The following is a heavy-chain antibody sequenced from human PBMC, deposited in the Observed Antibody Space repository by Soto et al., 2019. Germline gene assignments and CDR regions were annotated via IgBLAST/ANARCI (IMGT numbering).Heavy chain of an antibody. CDR3: ARSIAARPGSPFDI. J-gene: IGHJ3*02. Sequence: QVQLVQSGAEVKKPGSSVKVSCKASGGTFSSYAISWVRQAPGQGLEWMGGIIPIFGTANYAQKFEGRVTITADESTSTAYMGLSSLRSEDTAVYYCARSIAARPGSPFDIWGQGTMVTVSS. CDR1: GGTFSSYA. D-gene: IGHD6-6*01. V-gene: IGHV1-69*01. CDR2: IIPIFGTA.